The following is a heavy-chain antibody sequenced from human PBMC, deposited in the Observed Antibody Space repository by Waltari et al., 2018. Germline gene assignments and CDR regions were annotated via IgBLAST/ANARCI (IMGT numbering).Heavy chain of an antibody. J-gene: IGHJ3*01. D-gene: IGHD3-3*01. CDR2: SNPKSGAT. CDR3: ARDLFPNFWSGYGFDF. Sequence: QVHLVQSGAEVRKPGASVRVSCKTPGYTFSDTYIYWVLPAPGQGLEWMGWSNPKSGATNPSHKYQGSVTMTTDTSTNTVYMELRRLTSDDTAVYYCARDLFPNFWSGYGFDFWGQGTKVTVSS. V-gene: IGHV1-2*07. CDR1: GYTFSDTY.